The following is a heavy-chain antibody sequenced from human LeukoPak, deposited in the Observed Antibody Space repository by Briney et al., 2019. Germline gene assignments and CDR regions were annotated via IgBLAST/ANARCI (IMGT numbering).Heavy chain of an antibody. CDR2: ISSGGTT. CDR3: ARDSSSGWYHDY. CDR1: GLTISTNY. Sequence: GGSVRVPCVASGLTISTNYMSWVGRAPGTGVEGVAVISSGGTTHNADSVKGRFTPSRDKSKHTLYLQINSLRAEDTAVYYCARDSSSGWYHDYWGQGTLVTVSS. J-gene: IGHJ4*02. D-gene: IGHD6-19*01. V-gene: IGHV3-66*01.